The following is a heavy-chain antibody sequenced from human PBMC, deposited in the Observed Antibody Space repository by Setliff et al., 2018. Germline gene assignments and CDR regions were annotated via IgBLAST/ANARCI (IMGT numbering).Heavy chain of an antibody. J-gene: IGHJ5*02. V-gene: IGHV1-69*06. D-gene: IGHD2-2*01. Sequence: ASVKVSCKASGGTFSSYAISWVRQAPGQGLEWMGRIIPIFGTANYAQKFQGSVTITADKSTSTAYMELSSLRPEDTAVYYCARDPSLYCSSTSCSPHWFDPWGQGTLVTVSS. CDR2: IIPIFGTA. CDR1: GGTFSSYA. CDR3: ARDPSLYCSSTSCSPHWFDP.